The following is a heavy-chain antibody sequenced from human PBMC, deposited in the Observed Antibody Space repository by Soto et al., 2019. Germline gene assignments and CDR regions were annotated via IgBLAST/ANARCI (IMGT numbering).Heavy chain of an antibody. CDR3: ARAAYDYGDYGQYYYYYGMDV. Sequence: SETLSLTCTVSGGSISSYYWSWIRQPPGKGLEWIGYIYYSGGTKYNPSLKSRVTISIDTSKNQFSLKLSSVTAADTALYYCARAAYDYGDYGQYYYYYGMDVWGQGTTVTVSS. J-gene: IGHJ6*02. V-gene: IGHV4-59*01. CDR2: IYYSGGT. D-gene: IGHD4-17*01. CDR1: GGSISSYY.